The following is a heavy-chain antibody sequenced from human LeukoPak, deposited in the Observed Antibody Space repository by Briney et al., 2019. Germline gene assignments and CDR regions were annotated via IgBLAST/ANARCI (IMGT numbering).Heavy chain of an antibody. V-gene: IGHV4-59*01. CDR3: ARKTGHYYYYGMDV. D-gene: IGHD7-27*01. CDR2: IYYSGST. Sequence: PSETLSLTSTVSGGSLSSYYWSWIRQPPGKGLEWIGYIYYSGSTNYNPSLKSRVTISVDTSKNQFSLKLSSVTAADTAVYYCARKTGHYYYYGMDVWGQGTTVTVSS. CDR1: GGSLSSYY. J-gene: IGHJ6*02.